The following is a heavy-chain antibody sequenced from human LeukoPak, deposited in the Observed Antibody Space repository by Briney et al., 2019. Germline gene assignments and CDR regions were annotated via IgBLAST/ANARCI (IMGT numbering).Heavy chain of an antibody. CDR2: IHQDGSEK. CDR3: ARVVGAIGFDY. CDR1: GFTFSSYW. D-gene: IGHD1-26*01. V-gene: IGHV3-7*01. Sequence: GGSLRLSCAASGFTFSSYWMGWDRQAPGKGLEWVANIHQDGSEKYYVDSVKGQFTISRDNAKNSLYLQMNSLRAEDTAVYYCARVVGAIGFDYWGQGTLVTVSS. J-gene: IGHJ4*02.